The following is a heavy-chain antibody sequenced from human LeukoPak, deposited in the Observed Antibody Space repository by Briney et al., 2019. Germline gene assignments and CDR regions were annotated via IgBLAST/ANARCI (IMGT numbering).Heavy chain of an antibody. V-gene: IGHV3-9*03. CDR2: ISWNSGSI. Sequence: GGSLRLSCAASGFTFDDYAMHWVRQAPGKGLEWVSGISWNSGSIGYADSVKGRFTISRDNAKNSLYLQMNSLRAEDMALYYCAKASGYSSSDFDYWGLGTLVTVSS. CDR1: GFTFDDYA. J-gene: IGHJ4*02. D-gene: IGHD6-13*01. CDR3: AKASGYSSSDFDY.